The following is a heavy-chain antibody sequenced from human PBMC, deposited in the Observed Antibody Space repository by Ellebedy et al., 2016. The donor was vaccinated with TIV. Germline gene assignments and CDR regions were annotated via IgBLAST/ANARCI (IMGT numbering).Heavy chain of an antibody. CDR3: ARDLLAKDTISGGKDV. CDR2: INHSSTSI. CDR1: GFIFSDYC. V-gene: IGHV3-21*01. J-gene: IGHJ6*02. D-gene: IGHD6-25*01. Sequence: GESLKISWAASGFIFSDYCMSWVRQAPGRGREWVSSINHSSTSISYTDSVKGRFTLSRDNGKTSLYLLMTSLRGGDTAVYYCARDLLAKDTISGGKDVWGQGITVTVSS.